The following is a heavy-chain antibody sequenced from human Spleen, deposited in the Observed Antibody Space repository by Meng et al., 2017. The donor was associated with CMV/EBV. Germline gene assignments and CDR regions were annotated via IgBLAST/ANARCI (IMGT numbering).Heavy chain of an antibody. V-gene: IGHV3-23*01. Sequence: GESLKISCAASGFTFSSYAMSWVRRAPGKGLEWVSAISNNGGRTYDADSVKGRFTISRDNSKNTLFLQMNSLRAEDTAVYYCARTATAAGTYYFDYWGQGTLVTVS. CDR1: GFTFSSYA. CDR2: ISNNGGRT. J-gene: IGHJ4*02. CDR3: ARTATAAGTYYFDY. D-gene: IGHD6-13*01.